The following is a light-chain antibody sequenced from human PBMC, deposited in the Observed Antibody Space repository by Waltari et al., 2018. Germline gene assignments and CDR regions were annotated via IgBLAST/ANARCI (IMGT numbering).Light chain of an antibody. Sequence: QSALPQPGSASGSPGKSITISCTGTSRDAGGLRIVSWYQQHPGKVPKLMIYEVSERPSGVSSRFSGSRSGNTASLTISALQAEDDSDYYCCSYGGGTTFVVFGGGTKLTVL. CDR3: CSYGGGTTFVV. CDR1: SRDAGGLRI. J-gene: IGLJ2*01. V-gene: IGLV2-23*02. CDR2: EVS.